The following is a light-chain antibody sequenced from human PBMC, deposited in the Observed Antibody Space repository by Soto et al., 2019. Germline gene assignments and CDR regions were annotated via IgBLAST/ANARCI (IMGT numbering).Light chain of an antibody. J-gene: IGKJ4*01. CDR3: QQYDKWPPFT. Sequence: EIVMTQSPATLSVSPGERATLSCRASHSVINNLAWYQQKPGQAPRLLIFGASTRATGIPARFSGSGSGTEFTLTISSLQSEDFAVYYCQQYDKWPPFTFGGWTKVEIK. V-gene: IGKV3D-15*01. CDR1: HSVINN. CDR2: GAS.